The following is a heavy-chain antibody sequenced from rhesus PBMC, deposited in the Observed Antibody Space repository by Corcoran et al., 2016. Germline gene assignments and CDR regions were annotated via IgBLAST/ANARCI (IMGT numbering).Heavy chain of an antibody. D-gene: IGHD2-21*01. J-gene: IGHJ6*01. CDR1: CGSLSIASSS. V-gene: IGHV4-122*02. CDR3: ARFCTGSGCSSYGLDS. Sequence: QVQLQESGPGLVKPLENLSLTCAVSCGSLSIASSSCSCIRPAPGKGLEWIGYISYSGSTSYNPSLKSRVTISRDTSKNQFSLKLSSVTAADTAVYYCARFCTGSGCSSYGLDSWGQGVVVTVSS. CDR2: ISYSGST.